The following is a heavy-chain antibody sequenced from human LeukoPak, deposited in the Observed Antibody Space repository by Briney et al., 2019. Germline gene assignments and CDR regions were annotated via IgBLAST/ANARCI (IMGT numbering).Heavy chain of an antibody. J-gene: IGHJ6*03. CDR2: IYSGGST. V-gene: IGHV3-66*02. Sequence: GGSLRLSCAVSGFTVSSNYMRWVRQAPGKGLEWVSDIYSGGSTYYADSVKGRFTMSRDNSKNTLYLQMNSLRAEDTAVYYCARARGIAAAGPPLNYYYMDVWGIGTTVTVSS. CDR1: GFTVSSNY. CDR3: ARARGIAAAGPPLNYYYMDV. D-gene: IGHD6-13*01.